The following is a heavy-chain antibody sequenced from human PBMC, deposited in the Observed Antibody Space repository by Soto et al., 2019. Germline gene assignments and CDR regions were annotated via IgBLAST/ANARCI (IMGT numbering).Heavy chain of an antibody. Sequence: SETLSLTCAVYGGSFSGYYWSWIRQPPGKGLEWIGEINHSGSTNYNPSLKSRVTISVDTSKNQFSLKLSSVTAADTAVYYCARGQVGGGDSPYYFDYWGQGTLVTVSS. CDR3: ARGQVGGGDSPYYFDY. CDR2: INHSGST. J-gene: IGHJ4*02. D-gene: IGHD2-21*02. CDR1: GGSFSGYY. V-gene: IGHV4-34*01.